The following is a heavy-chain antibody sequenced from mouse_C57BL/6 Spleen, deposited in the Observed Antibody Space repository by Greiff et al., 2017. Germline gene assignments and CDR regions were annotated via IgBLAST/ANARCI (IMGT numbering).Heavy chain of an antibody. CDR3: ARHDYGTSYWYFDV. V-gene: IGHV5-9*01. J-gene: IGHJ1*03. CDR2: ISGGGGNT. Sequence: EVKLVESGGGLVKPGGSLKLSCAASGFTFSSYTMSWVRQTPEKRLEWVATISGGGGNTYYPDSVKGRFTISRDNAKNTLYLQMSSLRSEDKALYYCARHDYGTSYWYFDVWGTGTTVTVSS. CDR1: GFTFSSYT. D-gene: IGHD1-1*01.